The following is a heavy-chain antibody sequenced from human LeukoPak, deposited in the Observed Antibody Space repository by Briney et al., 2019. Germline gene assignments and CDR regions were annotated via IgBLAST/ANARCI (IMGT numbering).Heavy chain of an antibody. CDR3: AELGITMIGGV. D-gene: IGHD3-10*02. CDR2: ISGRGDRT. V-gene: IGHV3-23*01. J-gene: IGHJ6*04. CDR1: GFTFTNFG. Sequence: PGGSLRLSCAASGFTFTNFGMSWVRQAPGKGLEWVSAISGRGDRTYYADSVKGRCTISRDNSKNSLYLQMNSLRAEDTAVYYCAELGITMIGGVWGKGTTVTISS.